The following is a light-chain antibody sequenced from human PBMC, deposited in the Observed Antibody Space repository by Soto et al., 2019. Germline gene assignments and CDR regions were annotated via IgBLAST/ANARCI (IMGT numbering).Light chain of an antibody. CDR3: QQCGSSPWT. V-gene: IGKV3-20*01. Sequence: EIVLTQSPGTLSLSPGERATLSCRASQNVSSTYLAWYQQKPGQAPRLLIYGASSRATGIPDRFSGGGSGTDFTLTISRVEPEDFAVYYCQQCGSSPWTFGQGTKVEIK. CDR1: QNVSSTY. CDR2: GAS. J-gene: IGKJ1*01.